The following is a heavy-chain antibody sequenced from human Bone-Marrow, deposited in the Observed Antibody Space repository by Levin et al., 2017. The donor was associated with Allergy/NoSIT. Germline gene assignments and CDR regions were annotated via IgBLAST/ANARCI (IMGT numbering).Heavy chain of an antibody. CDR2: IWYDGSNT. Sequence: GGSLRLSCTASGFPFSSYGMHWVRQGPGKGLEWVAYIWYDGSNTYYADSVKGRFTISRDNSKNTVYLQMNSLRADDTATYYCARDRSGSYFWFGGQGPLVTVSS. D-gene: IGHD3-10*01. CDR3: ARDRSGSYFWF. V-gene: IGHV3-33*01. J-gene: IGHJ4*02. CDR1: GFPFSSYG.